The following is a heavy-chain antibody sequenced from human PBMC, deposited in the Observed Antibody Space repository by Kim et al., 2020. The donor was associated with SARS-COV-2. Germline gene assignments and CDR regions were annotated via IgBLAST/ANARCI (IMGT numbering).Heavy chain of an antibody. CDR3: ARINAAAWDYGLDV. Sequence: YAQKFQGRVTMTRDTSISTAYMGLSGLRSDDTAIFFCARINAAAWDYGLDVWGQGTLVTVSS. D-gene: IGHD6-25*01. V-gene: IGHV1-2*02. J-gene: IGHJ6*02.